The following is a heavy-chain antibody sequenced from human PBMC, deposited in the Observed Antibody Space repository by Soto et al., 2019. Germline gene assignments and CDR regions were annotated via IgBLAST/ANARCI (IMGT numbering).Heavy chain of an antibody. D-gene: IGHD1-26*01. CDR2: ISYSGST. CDR3: AILLGSGNYLGIFDAFDI. J-gene: IGHJ3*02. Sequence: SETLCLPYTVSGGSITTVGNYWSWIRQFPGKGLEWIGHISYSGSTNSNPSLRSRLSMSVDTSKNQFSLELSSVTAADTAVYYCAILLGSGNYLGIFDAFDIWGQGTVVTVSS. CDR1: GGSITTVGNY. V-gene: IGHV4-31*03.